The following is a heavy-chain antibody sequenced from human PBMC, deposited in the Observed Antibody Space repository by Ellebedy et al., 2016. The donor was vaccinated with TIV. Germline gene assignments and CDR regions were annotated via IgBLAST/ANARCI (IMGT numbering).Heavy chain of an antibody. CDR1: GGSISSNNW. V-gene: IGHV4-4*02. CDR3: ARGARSVYYYGSGSYLIYFDY. CDR2: IFHSGST. D-gene: IGHD3-10*01. Sequence: MPSETLSLTCAVSGGSISSNNWWSWVRQPPGKGLEWIGEIFHSGSTNYNPPLKSRVTISVDTSKNQFSLKLSSVTAADTAVYYCARGARSVYYYGSGSYLIYFDYWGQGTLVTVSS. J-gene: IGHJ4*02.